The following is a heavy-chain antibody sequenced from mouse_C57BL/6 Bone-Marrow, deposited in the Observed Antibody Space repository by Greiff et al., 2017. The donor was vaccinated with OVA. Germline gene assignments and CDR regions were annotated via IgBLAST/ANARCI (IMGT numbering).Heavy chain of an antibody. J-gene: IGHJ1*03. D-gene: IGHD1-1*01. CDR1: GYTFTDHT. CDR2: IYPRDGST. V-gene: IGHV1-78*01. Sequence: VQVVESDAELAKPGASVKISCKVSGYTFTDHTIHWMKQRPEQGLEWIGYIYPRDGSTKYNEKFKGKATLTADKSSSTAYMQLNSLTSEDSAVYFCARSLLLPNWYFDVWGTGTTVTVSS. CDR3: ARSLLLPNWYFDV.